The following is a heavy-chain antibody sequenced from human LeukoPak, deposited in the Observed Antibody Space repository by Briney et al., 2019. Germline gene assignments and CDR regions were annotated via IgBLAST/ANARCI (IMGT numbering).Heavy chain of an antibody. Sequence: GASVKVSCKASGYTFTGYYMHWVRQAPGQGLEWMGWINPNSGGTNYAQKLQGRVTMTGDTSTSTVYMELSSLRSEDTAVYYCARDSIQTRYSWNDEGRKNWFDPWGQGTLVTVPS. V-gene: IGHV1-2*02. CDR2: INPNSGGT. CDR1: GYTFTGYY. D-gene: IGHD1-1*01. CDR3: ARDSIQTRYSWNDEGRKNWFDP. J-gene: IGHJ5*02.